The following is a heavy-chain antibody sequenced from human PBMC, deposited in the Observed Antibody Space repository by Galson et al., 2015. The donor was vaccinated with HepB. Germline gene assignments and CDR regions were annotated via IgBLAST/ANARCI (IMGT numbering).Heavy chain of an antibody. CDR2: IIPSFGTG. D-gene: IGHD5-12*01. CDR1: GGNFSNYA. Sequence: SVKVSCKASGGNFSNYAISWVRQASGQGLEWMGGIIPSFGTGNYAQKFQGRVTITADKSTSTAFMELSSLRSEDTAVYYCARDLEIVTAIGFLDIWGQGTLGTVAS. V-gene: IGHV1-69*06. J-gene: IGHJ3*02. CDR3: ARDLEIVTAIGFLDI.